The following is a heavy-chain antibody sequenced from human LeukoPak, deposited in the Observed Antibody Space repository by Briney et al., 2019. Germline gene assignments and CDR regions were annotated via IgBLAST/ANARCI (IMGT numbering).Heavy chain of an antibody. D-gene: IGHD3-3*01. CDR3: AKVPYYDFWSGHFPYFDY. Sequence: PGGSLRLSCEASGFTFSSSAMSWVRQAPGKGLEWVSAISGSGVSTYYADSVKGRFTISRDNSKNTLYLQVKSLRAEDTAVYYCAKVPYYDFWSGHFPYFDYWGQGTVVTVSS. CDR1: GFTFSSSA. CDR2: ISGSGVST. V-gene: IGHV3-23*01. J-gene: IGHJ4*02.